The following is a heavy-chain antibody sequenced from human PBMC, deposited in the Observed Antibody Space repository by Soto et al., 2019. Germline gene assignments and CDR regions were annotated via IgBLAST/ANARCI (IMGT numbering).Heavy chain of an antibody. Sequence: EVQLLESGGGLVQPGGSLRLSCAASGFTFSSYAMSWVRQAPGKGLEWVSAISGSGGSTYYADSVKGRFTISRDNSKNTLYLQMSGLGAEDTAVYYCAKNYYGSGSYYMDYYYYYGMDVWGQGTTVTVSS. CDR2: ISGSGGST. CDR1: GFTFSSYA. CDR3: AKNYYGSGSYYMDYYYYYGMDV. D-gene: IGHD3-10*01. V-gene: IGHV3-23*01. J-gene: IGHJ6*02.